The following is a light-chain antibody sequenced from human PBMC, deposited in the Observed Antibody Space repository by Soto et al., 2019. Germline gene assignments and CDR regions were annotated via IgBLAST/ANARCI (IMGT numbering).Light chain of an antibody. V-gene: IGKV3-20*01. CDR2: GAS. J-gene: IGKJ1*01. CDR1: QSVSSSY. CDR3: QQYGSSSLT. Sequence: EIVMTQSPATLSLSPGERATLSCRASQSVSSSYLSWYQQKPGQAPRLLIYGASTRATGIPARFSGSGSGTDFTLTISRLEPEDFAVYYCQQYGSSSLTFGQGTKVDIK.